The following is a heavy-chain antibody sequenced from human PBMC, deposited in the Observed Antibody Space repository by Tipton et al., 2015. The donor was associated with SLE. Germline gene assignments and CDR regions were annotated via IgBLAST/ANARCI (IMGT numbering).Heavy chain of an antibody. J-gene: IGHJ4*02. D-gene: IGHD3-22*01. Sequence: TLSLTCAVYRGSFSGYYWSWIRRPPGKGLEWIGETTHSGKTNYNPSLKSRVTMSGDTSKNEFSLKLISVTAADTAVYYCVRGPRGSSGYPSWGRGTLVTVSS. CDR2: TTHSGKT. V-gene: IGHV4-34*01. CDR1: RGSFSGYY. CDR3: VRGPRGSSGYPS.